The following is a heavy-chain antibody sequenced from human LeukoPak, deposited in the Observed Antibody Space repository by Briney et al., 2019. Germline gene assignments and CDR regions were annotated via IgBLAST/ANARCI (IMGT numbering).Heavy chain of an antibody. J-gene: IGHJ3*02. CDR3: ARAVYYDFWSGSPDDAFDI. CDR1: GFTFDDYG. D-gene: IGHD3-3*01. CDR2: INWNGGST. Sequence: GGSLRLSCAASGFTFDDYGMSWVRQAPGKGLEWVSGINWNGGSTGYADSVKGRFTISRDNAKNSLYLQMNRLRAEDTALYHCARAVYYDFWSGSPDDAFDIWGQGTMVTVSS. V-gene: IGHV3-20*01.